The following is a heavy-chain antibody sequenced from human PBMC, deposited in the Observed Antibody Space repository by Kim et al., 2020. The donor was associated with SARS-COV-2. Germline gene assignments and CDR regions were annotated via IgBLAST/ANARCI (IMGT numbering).Heavy chain of an antibody. CDR3: AGETATTKAVDY. Sequence: NYAEKFQGRVTMTRDTSISAAYMELTRLRSDDTAVYYCAGETATTKAVDYWGQGTLVTVSS. D-gene: IGHD6-25*01. J-gene: IGHJ4*02. V-gene: IGHV1-2*02.